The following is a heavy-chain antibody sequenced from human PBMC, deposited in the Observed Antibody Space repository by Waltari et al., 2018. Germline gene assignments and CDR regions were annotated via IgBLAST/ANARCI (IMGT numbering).Heavy chain of an antibody. CDR2: FDPKDAET. Sequence: QVQLVKTGAGVKKPGASVKATSKVSGSRLTALSMHWVRQAPGKGLEWMGGFDPKDAETIYAQNFQGRVAMTEDTSTDTAYIDLTSLTSEDTAIYYCTTFNWGHDAFDLWGQGTLVTVSS. V-gene: IGHV1-24*01. CDR3: TTFNWGHDAFDL. CDR1: GSRLTALS. J-gene: IGHJ3*01. D-gene: IGHD7-27*01.